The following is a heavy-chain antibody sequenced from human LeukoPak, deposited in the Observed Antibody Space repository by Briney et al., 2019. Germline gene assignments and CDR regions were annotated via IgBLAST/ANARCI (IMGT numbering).Heavy chain of an antibody. CDR1: GYTFTSYD. Sequence: ASVKVSCKASGYTFTSYDINWVRQATGQGLEWMGWMNPNSGNTGYAQKFQGRVTMTRNTSISTAYMELSSLRSEDTAVYYCARDPMVRGVHDYWGQGTLVTVSS. CDR2: MNPNSGNT. CDR3: ARDPMVRGVHDY. D-gene: IGHD3-10*01. V-gene: IGHV1-8*01. J-gene: IGHJ4*02.